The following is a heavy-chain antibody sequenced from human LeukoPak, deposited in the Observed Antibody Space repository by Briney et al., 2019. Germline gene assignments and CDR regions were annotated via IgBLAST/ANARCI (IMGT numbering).Heavy chain of an antibody. CDR1: GFTLSSYW. Sequence: PGGSLRLSCATSGFTLSSYWMHWVRQVPGKGLEWLSRINNDGVSTSYADSVKGRFSISRDNSKNTLYLLMNSLRAEDTAVYYCAKDPQWELPSPFDHWGQGTLVTVSS. J-gene: IGHJ4*02. V-gene: IGHV3-74*01. D-gene: IGHD1-26*01. CDR2: INNDGVST. CDR3: AKDPQWELPSPFDH.